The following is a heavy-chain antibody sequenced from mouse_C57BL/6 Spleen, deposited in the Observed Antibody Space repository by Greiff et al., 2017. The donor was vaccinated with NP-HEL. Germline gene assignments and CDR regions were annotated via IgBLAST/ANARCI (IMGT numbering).Heavy chain of an antibody. D-gene: IGHD2-1*01. Sequence: QVQLKQPGAELVKPGASVKLSCKASGYTFTSYWMHWVKQRPGQGLEWIGMIHPNSGSTNYNEKFKSKATLTVDKSSSTAYMQLSSLTSEDSAVYYCARDLIYYGNYEGYWYFDVWGTGTTVTVSS. J-gene: IGHJ1*03. CDR1: GYTFTSYW. CDR3: ARDLIYYGNYEGYWYFDV. V-gene: IGHV1-64*01. CDR2: IHPNSGST.